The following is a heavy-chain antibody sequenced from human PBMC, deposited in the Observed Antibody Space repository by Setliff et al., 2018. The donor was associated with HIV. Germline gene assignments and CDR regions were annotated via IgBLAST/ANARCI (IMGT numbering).Heavy chain of an antibody. V-gene: IGHV4-39*02. CDR3: ARGRGGGQVGGDAFDI. Sequence: SETLSLTCTVSGGSVSDTSYYWGWSRQPPGKGLEWFGSIYDSGSTHNNPSLKSRVTISVDTSKNHFSLKLSSVRAADTAVYYCARGRGGGQVGGDAFDIWGQGTPVTVSS. CDR1: GGSVSDTSYY. J-gene: IGHJ3*02. CDR2: IYDSGST. D-gene: IGHD3-10*01.